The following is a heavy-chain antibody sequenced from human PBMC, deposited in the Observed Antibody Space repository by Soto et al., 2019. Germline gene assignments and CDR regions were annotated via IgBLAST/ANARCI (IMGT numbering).Heavy chain of an antibody. V-gene: IGHV1-18*01. J-gene: IGHJ6*02. CDR2: ISGYNGDT. CDR1: GYTFTRYG. CDR3: AKNGQPPYYYYGMDV. Sequence: QGQLVQSGAEVKKPGASVKVSCKASGYTFTRYGISWVGQAPGQGLEWMGWISGYNGDTKYAQKFQGRVTMTVDTSTTTAYMELRSLTSDDRAVYYCAKNGQPPYYYYGMDVWGQGTTVTVSS. D-gene: IGHD2-8*01.